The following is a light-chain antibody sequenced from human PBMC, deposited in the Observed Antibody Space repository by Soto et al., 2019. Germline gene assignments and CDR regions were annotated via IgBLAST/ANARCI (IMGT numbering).Light chain of an antibody. V-gene: IGKV3-20*01. J-gene: IGKJ1*01. CDR2: DTS. Sequence: DIVGTQSPATLSASPGERVTLSCRASQFVSSRLAWYQQRPGQVPRLLIYDTSTRAPGISARFSGSGSGTDFTLTISRLEPEDFAVYYCQQYGSSTGWTFGQGTKVDIK. CDR1: QFVSSR. CDR3: QQYGSSTGWT.